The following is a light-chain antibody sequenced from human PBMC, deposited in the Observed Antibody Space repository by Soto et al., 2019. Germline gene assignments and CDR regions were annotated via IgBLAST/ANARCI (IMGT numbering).Light chain of an antibody. CDR2: DNN. V-gene: IGLV1-51*01. Sequence: QSVLTQSPSVSAAPGQKVTISCSGGSSNIGNNDVSWYHHLPGTAPKVLIYDNNKRASGIPDRFSGSKSGTSATLGITGLQTGDEGDYYCGTWDSDSYVFGTGTKVTVL. J-gene: IGLJ1*01. CDR1: SSNIGNND. CDR3: GTWDSDSYV.